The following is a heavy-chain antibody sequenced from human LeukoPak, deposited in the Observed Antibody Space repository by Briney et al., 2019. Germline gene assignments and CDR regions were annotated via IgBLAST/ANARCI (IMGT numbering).Heavy chain of an antibody. Sequence: PSETLSLTCTVSGGSISSYYWSWIRQPPGKGPEWIAYIYYSGSTNYNPSLKSRVTISVDTSMNQFSLKLSSVTAADTAVYYCARDAPSGAHDYWGQGTLVTVSS. D-gene: IGHD2-8*02. J-gene: IGHJ4*02. CDR3: ARDAPSGAHDY. V-gene: IGHV4-59*01. CDR1: GGSISSYY. CDR2: IYYSGST.